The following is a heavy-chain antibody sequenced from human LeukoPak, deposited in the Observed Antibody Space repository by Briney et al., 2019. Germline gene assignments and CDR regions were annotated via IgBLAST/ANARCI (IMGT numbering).Heavy chain of an antibody. D-gene: IGHD2-2*01. CDR1: GYSISSGYY. CDR3: ARVYSTSVGCYNFDY. J-gene: IGHJ4*02. V-gene: IGHV4-38-2*01. Sequence: SETLSLTCAASGYSISSGYYWGWIRQPPGKGLDWIGSIYHSETTYYNPSLESRITISVDTSKNQFSLKVTSVTAADTALYYCARVYSTSVGCYNFDYWGQGALVTVSS. CDR2: IYHSETT.